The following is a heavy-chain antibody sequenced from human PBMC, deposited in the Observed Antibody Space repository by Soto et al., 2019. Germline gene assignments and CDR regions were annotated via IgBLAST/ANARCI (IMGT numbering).Heavy chain of an antibody. D-gene: IGHD3-22*01. J-gene: IGHJ5*02. Sequence: LLKQSQTLSLTCAVSGGSISSGGFSWSWIRQPPGKGLEWIGNIYHGGSTYYNPSLKSRVTISVDRSKNQFSLKLSSVTAADTAVYYCATSYDSSGYYFAWGQGTLVTVSS. CDR3: ATSYDSSGYYFA. CDR2: IYHGGST. V-gene: IGHV4-30-2*01. CDR1: GGSISSGGFS.